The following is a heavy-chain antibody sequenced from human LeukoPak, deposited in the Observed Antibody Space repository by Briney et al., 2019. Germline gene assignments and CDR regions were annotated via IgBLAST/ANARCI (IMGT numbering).Heavy chain of an antibody. V-gene: IGHV3-7*01. Sequence: GGSLRLSCAASGFRFNTYWMSWVRQAPGKGLEWVANIKQDGNEKYYADSVKGRFTISRDNGKNSLDLQMNSLRADDTAVYYCARARWGDEFDYWGQGTLVTVSS. D-gene: IGHD3-10*01. CDR1: GFRFNTYW. J-gene: IGHJ4*02. CDR3: ARARWGDEFDY. CDR2: IKQDGNEK.